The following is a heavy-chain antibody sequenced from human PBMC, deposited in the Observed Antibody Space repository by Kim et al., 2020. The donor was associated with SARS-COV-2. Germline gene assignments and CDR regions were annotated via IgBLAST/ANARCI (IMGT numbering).Heavy chain of an antibody. V-gene: IGHV1-18*01. J-gene: IGHJ4*02. CDR3: ARRFNRIAVAGTGFDY. Sequence: ASVKVSCKASGYTFTSYGISWVRQAPGQGLEWMGWISAYNGNTNYAQKLQGRVTMTTDTSTSTAYMELRSLRSDDTAVYYCARRFNRIAVAGTGFDYWGQGTLVTVSS. D-gene: IGHD6-19*01. CDR1: GYTFTSYG. CDR2: ISAYNGNT.